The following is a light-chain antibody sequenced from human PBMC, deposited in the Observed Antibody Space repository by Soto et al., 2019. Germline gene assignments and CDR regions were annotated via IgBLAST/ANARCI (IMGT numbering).Light chain of an antibody. CDR1: RNVSIY. CDR2: ATS. CDR3: QQSYKMPS. V-gene: IGKV1-39*01. Sequence: EIPLTQSPSSLAASVGDRLTLTCRASRNVSIYLNWYQHKPGKGPTLLIHATSNLQIGVPSRFSGSGSGTEFTLTISSLEPEDFGTYYCQQSYKMPSFGRGTRLEIK. J-gene: IGKJ5*01.